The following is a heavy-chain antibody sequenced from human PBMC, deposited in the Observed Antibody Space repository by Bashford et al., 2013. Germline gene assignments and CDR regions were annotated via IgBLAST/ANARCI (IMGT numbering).Heavy chain of an antibody. CDR2: ISWNSGSI. V-gene: IGHV3-9*01. J-gene: IGHJ3*02. D-gene: IGHD5-24*01. CDR3: AKDSRRWLQLELGXFDI. Sequence: VRQAPGKGLEWVSGISWNSGSIGYADSVKGRFTISRDNAKNSLYLQMNSLRAEDTALYYCAKDSRRWLQLELGXFDIWGQGTMVTVSS.